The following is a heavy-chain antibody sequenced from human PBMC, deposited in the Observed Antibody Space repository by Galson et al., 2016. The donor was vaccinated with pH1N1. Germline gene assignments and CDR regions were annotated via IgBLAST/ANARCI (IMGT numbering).Heavy chain of an antibody. V-gene: IGHV5-51*01. Sequence: QSGAEVKKPGESLKISCKGSGYRFSSSWIGWVRQMPGKGLEWMGIIYLGGSLIRYRPSFQGQVTISADKSVNIVYLEWGSLKASDTAMYYCARQNDYGDYRVDAFVIWGQGKMVTVSS. CDR2: IYLGGSLI. D-gene: IGHD4-17*01. CDR1: GYRFSSSW. J-gene: IGHJ3*02. CDR3: ARQNDYGDYRVDAFVI.